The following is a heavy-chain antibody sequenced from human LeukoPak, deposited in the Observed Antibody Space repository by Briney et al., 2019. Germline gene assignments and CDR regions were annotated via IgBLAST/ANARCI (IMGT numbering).Heavy chain of an antibody. Sequence: ASVKVSCKASGYTFTSYDINWVRQATGQGLEWMGWINPNSGGTNYAQKFQGRVTMTRDTSISTAYMELSRLRSDDTAVYYCARVRIQLWLGSDAFDIWGQGTMVTVSS. CDR2: INPNSGGT. CDR1: GYTFTSYD. J-gene: IGHJ3*02. D-gene: IGHD5-18*01. V-gene: IGHV1-2*02. CDR3: ARVRIQLWLGSDAFDI.